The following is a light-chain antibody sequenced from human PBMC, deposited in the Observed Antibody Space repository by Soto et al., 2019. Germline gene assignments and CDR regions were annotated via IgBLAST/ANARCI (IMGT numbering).Light chain of an antibody. J-gene: IGKJ1*01. Sequence: EIVLTQSPATLSLSPGERATLSCRASQSVSSYLAWYQQKPGQPPRLLIYGASNRATGIPDRFSGSGSGTDFTLTISRLEPEDFAVSYCQQYGSSPVAFGQGTKVDIK. CDR1: QSVSSY. CDR3: QQYGSSPVA. V-gene: IGKV3-20*01. CDR2: GAS.